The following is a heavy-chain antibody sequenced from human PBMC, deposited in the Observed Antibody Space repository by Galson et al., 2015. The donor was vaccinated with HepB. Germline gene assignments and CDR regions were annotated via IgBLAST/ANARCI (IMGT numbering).Heavy chain of an antibody. CDR3: ARDGQQWLVYYYYYGMDV. CDR1: GFIFSNYA. D-gene: IGHD6-19*01. CDR2: VAHDGSSK. J-gene: IGHJ6*02. Sequence: SLRLSCAASGFIFSNYAFHWIRQAPGKGLEWVALVAHDGSSKYYADSVKGRLTISRDNSKKVLYLQMNTLRVEDTAVYYCARDGQQWLVYYYYYGMDVWGQGTTVTVSS. V-gene: IGHV3-30-3*01.